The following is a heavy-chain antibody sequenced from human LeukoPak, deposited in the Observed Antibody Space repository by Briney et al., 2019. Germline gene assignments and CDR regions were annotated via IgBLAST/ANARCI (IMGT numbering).Heavy chain of an antibody. V-gene: IGHV3-11*01. CDR1: GFTFSDYY. J-gene: IGHJ4*02. D-gene: IGHD6-19*01. CDR2: ISSSGSTI. Sequence: GGSLRLSCAASGFTFSDYYVSWIRQAPGKGLEWVSYISSSGSTIYYADSVKGRFTISRDNAKNSLYLQMNSLRAEDTAVYYCARDSEAVAGNFDYWGQGTLVTVSS. CDR3: ARDSEAVAGNFDY.